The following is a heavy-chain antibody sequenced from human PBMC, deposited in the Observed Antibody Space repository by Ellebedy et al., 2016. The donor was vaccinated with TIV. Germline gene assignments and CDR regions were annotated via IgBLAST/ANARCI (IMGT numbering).Heavy chain of an antibody. J-gene: IGHJ6*02. D-gene: IGHD6-19*01. V-gene: IGHV5-51*01. CDR1: GFSFTSYW. Sequence: GESLKISCEASGFSFTSYWIGWVRQMPEKGLEWMGIIYPGDSDTRYSPSFQGQVTISADKSISTAYLQWSSLKASDTAMYYCARLAAGLYYYYYGMDVWGQGTAVTVSS. CDR3: ARLAAGLYYYYYGMDV. CDR2: IYPGDSDT.